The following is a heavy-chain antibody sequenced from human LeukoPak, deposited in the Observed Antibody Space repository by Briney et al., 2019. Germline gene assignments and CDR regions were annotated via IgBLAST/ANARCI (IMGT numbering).Heavy chain of an antibody. CDR3: ARVAANDY. J-gene: IGHJ4*02. V-gene: IGHV3-30-3*01. CDR2: ISYDGSNK. CDR1: GFTFSSYA. D-gene: IGHD2-15*01. Sequence: GGSLRLSCAASGFTFSSYAMHWVRQAPGKGLEWVAVISYDGSNKYYADPVKGRFTISRDNSKNTLDLQMNSLRAEDTAVYYCARVAANDYWGQGTLVTVSS.